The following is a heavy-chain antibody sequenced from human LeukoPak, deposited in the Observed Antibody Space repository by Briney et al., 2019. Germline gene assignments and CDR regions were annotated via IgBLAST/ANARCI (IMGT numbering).Heavy chain of an antibody. CDR1: GFTXXXYY. CDR3: SRIHYGMDV. CDR2: ISSSGSTI. Sequence: RXSXXXXGFTXXXYYMSWIRQAPGKGLEWVSYISSSGSTIYYADSVKGRFTISRDNAKNSLYLQMNSLRAEDTAVYYCSRIHYGMDVWGQGTTVTVSS. V-gene: IGHV3-11*01. J-gene: IGHJ6*02.